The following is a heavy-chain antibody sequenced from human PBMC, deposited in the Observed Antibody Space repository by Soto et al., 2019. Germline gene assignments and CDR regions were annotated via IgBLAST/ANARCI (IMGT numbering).Heavy chain of an antibody. V-gene: IGHV3-21*06. CDR1: GFTFTRYS. Sequence: GGSLRLSCAASGFTFTRYSMNWVRQAPGKGLEWVSSISSTTNYIYYGDSMKGRFTISRENAKNSLYLEMNSLRAEDTAVYYCARESEDLTSNFDYWGQGTLVTVSS. J-gene: IGHJ4*02. CDR2: ISSTTNYI. CDR3: ARESEDLTSNFDY.